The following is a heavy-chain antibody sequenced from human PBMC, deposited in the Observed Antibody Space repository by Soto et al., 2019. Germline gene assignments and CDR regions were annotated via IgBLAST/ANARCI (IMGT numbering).Heavy chain of an antibody. CDR3: TRLTWFDP. Sequence: GGSLRLSCAASGFTFSGSAMHWVRQASGKGLEWVGRIRSKANSYAIAYAASVKGRCTIYRYDSKNTAYLQMNSLKTEDTAVYYCTRLTWFDPWGQGTLVTVSS. V-gene: IGHV3-73*01. J-gene: IGHJ5*02. CDR2: IRSKANSYAI. CDR1: GFTFSGSA.